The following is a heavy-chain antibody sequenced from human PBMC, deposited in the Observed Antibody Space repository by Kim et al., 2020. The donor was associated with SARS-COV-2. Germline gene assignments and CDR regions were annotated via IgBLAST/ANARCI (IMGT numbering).Heavy chain of an antibody. V-gene: IGHV1-2*02. Sequence: ASVKVSCKASGYTFTGYYMHCVRQAPGQGLEWMGWINPNSGGTNYAQKFQGRVTMTRDTSISTAYMELSRLRSDDTAVYYCAREGEGHIVVVTAISDYFDYWGQGTLVTVSS. CDR1: GYTFTGYY. CDR3: AREGEGHIVVVTAISDYFDY. CDR2: INPNSGGT. D-gene: IGHD2-21*02. J-gene: IGHJ4*02.